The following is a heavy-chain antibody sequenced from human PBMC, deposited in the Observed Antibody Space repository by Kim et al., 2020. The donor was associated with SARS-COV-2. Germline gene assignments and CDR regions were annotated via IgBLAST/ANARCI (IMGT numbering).Heavy chain of an antibody. D-gene: IGHD4-17*01. CDR1: GFTFSSYS. V-gene: IGHV3-21*01. CDR3: ARDRYGDFEFDY. CDR2: ISSSSSYI. J-gene: IGHJ4*02. Sequence: GGSLRLSCAASGFTFSSYSMNWVRQAPGKGLEWVSFISSSSSYIYYADSVQGRFTISRDNAQNSLYLQMNSLSAEDTAVYYCARDRYGDFEFDYWGQGTLVTVSS.